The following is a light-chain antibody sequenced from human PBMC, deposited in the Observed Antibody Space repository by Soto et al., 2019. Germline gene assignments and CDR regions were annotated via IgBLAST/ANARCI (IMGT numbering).Light chain of an antibody. Sequence: QSALTQPASVSGSPGQSITISCTGTISDIGSHNLVSWYQHHPGKAPKLMIYEGSKRPSGVSNRFSGFKSGNTASLTISGLQAEDEADYYCSSYVGVVVFGGGTKLTVL. J-gene: IGLJ2*01. CDR2: EGS. V-gene: IGLV2-23*01. CDR1: ISDIGSHNL. CDR3: SSYVGVVV.